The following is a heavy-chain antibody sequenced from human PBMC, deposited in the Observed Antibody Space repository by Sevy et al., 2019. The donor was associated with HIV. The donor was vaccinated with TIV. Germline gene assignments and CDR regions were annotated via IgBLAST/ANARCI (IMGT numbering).Heavy chain of an antibody. CDR3: ARRGAFDFDTSGFLSP. Sequence: ASVKASCKACGYTFTSFGISWVRQAPGQGLEWVGWISVYNGKINYAQNFQGRVTMTTDTSTRTAYMELKCLRSDDTAVYYCARRGAFDFDTSGFLSPWGQGTLVTVSS. V-gene: IGHV1-18*01. CDR2: ISVYNGKI. D-gene: IGHD3-22*01. CDR1: GYTFTSFG. J-gene: IGHJ5*02.